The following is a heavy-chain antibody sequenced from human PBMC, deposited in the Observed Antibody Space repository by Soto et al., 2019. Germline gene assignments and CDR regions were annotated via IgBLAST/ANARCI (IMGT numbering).Heavy chain of an antibody. V-gene: IGHV3-48*03. CDR1: GFTFSSYE. CDR2: ISSSGSTI. J-gene: IGHJ3*02. CDR3: ASPPRRGDYVDFDAFDI. Sequence: GGSLRLSCAASGFTFSSYEMHWVRQAPGKGLEWVSYISSSGSTIYYADSVKGRFTISRENAKNSLFLQMNSLRAEDTAVYYCASPPRRGDYVDFDAFDIWAQGTMVTVSS. D-gene: IGHD4-17*01.